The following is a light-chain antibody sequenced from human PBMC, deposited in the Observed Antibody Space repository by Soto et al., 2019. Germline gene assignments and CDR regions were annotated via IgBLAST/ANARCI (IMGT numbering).Light chain of an antibody. Sequence: DIQMTQSPSTLSASVGDRVTITCRASQSISSWLAWYQQKPGKAPKLLIYKASSLESGVPSRFSRSGSGTEFSLIIISLQPDDCATYYCQQYNSYSRTFGQWTKVEIK. CDR1: QSISSW. J-gene: IGKJ1*01. CDR3: QQYNSYSRT. CDR2: KAS. V-gene: IGKV1-5*03.